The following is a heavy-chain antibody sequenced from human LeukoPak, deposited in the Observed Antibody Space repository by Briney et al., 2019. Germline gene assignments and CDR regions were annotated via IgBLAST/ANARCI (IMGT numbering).Heavy chain of an antibody. Sequence: ASVKVSCKASGYTFTGYYMHWVRQAPGQGREWMGWISAYNGNTNYAQNLQGRVTMTTDTSTSTAYMELRSLRSDDTAVYYCAREKVAAPSDYWGQGTLVTVSS. CDR3: AREKVAAPSDY. CDR1: GYTFTGYY. CDR2: ISAYNGNT. D-gene: IGHD6-19*01. V-gene: IGHV1-18*04. J-gene: IGHJ4*02.